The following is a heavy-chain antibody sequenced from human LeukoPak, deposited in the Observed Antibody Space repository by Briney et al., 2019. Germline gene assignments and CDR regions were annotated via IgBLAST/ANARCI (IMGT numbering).Heavy chain of an antibody. J-gene: IGHJ4*02. Sequence: GGSLRLSCAASGFTFSSYAMSWVRQAPGKGLEWVSAISGSGGSTYYADSVKGRFTISRDNSKNTLYLQMNSLRAEDTAVYYCAKGRYDSSGYCSDYWGQGTLVTVSS. CDR2: ISGSGGST. V-gene: IGHV3-23*01. CDR3: AKGRYDSSGYCSDY. D-gene: IGHD3-22*01. CDR1: GFTFSSYA.